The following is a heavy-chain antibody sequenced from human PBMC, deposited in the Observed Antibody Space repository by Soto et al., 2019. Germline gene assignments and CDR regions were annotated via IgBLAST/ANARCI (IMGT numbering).Heavy chain of an antibody. D-gene: IGHD3-22*01. CDR2: ISAYNGNT. J-gene: IGHJ6*02. Sequence: ASVKVSCKASGYTFTSYGISWVRQPPGQGLEWMGWISAYNGNTTYAQKLEGRVTMTTDTSTSTAYMELSRLRSEDTAVYYCAGDGLTPTEPTDGMDVWGQGTTVTVSS. CDR3: AGDGLTPTEPTDGMDV. CDR1: GYTFTSYG. V-gene: IGHV1-18*04.